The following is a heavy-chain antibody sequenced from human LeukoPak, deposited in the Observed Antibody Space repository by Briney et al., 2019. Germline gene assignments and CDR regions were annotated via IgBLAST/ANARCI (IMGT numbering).Heavy chain of an antibody. V-gene: IGHV4-34*01. D-gene: IGHD2/OR15-2a*01. CDR3: ATRSGTTTPYYYYYMDV. J-gene: IGHJ6*03. Sequence: SETLSLTCAVYGGSFSGYYWSWIRQPPGKGLEWIGEINHSGSTNYNPSLKSRVTISVDTSKNQFSLKLSSVTAADTAVYYCATRSGTTTPYYYYYMDVWGKGTTVTVSS. CDR1: GGSFSGYY. CDR2: INHSGST.